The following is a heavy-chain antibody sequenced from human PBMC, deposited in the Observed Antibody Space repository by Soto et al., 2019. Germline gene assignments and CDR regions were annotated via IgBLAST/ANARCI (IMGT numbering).Heavy chain of an antibody. V-gene: IGHV1-69*01. J-gene: IGHJ5*02. CDR1: GGTFRNHA. CDR2: MITLFGTT. Sequence: QVQLVQSGPEVKKPGSSVKVSCKASGGTFRNHAINWLRQAPGQGLEWVGGMITLFGTTTHEQKFLDKVRITAHESTTTAYLEVRSLTLEDMAVYYCARPLRDGSKWQYWFDPWGQGTLVTVSS. D-gene: IGHD5-12*01. CDR3: ARPLRDGSKWQYWFDP.